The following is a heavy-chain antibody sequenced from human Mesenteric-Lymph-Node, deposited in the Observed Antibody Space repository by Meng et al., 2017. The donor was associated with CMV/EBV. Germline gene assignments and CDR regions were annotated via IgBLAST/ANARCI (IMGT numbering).Heavy chain of an antibody. D-gene: IGHD5-18*01. V-gene: IGHV4-59*01. J-gene: IGHJ5*02. CDR3: ARFDTAGGWFDP. CDR1: GGSISSYY. CDR2: IYYSGST. Sequence: SETLSLTCSVSGGSISSYYWSWIRQPPGRGLQWIGYIYYSGSTNYNPSLKSRVTISVDTSKNHFSLNLTSVTAADTGVYYCARFDTAGGWFDPWGQGMLVTVS.